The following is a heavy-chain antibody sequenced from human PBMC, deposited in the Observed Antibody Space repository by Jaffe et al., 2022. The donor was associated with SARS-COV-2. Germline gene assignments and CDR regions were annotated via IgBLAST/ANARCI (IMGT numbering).Heavy chain of an antibody. CDR1: GGSFSGYY. CDR3: ARGLLWGLYGSGSYFGVHNYYYGMDV. Sequence: QVQLQQWGAGLLKPSETLSLTCAVYGGSFSGYYWSWIRQPPGKGLEWIGEINHSGSTNYNPSLKSRVTISVDTSKNQFSLKLSSVTAADTAVYYCARGLLWGLYGSGSYFGVHNYYYGMDVWGQGTTVTVSS. D-gene: IGHD3-10*01. CDR2: INHSGST. V-gene: IGHV4-34*01. J-gene: IGHJ6*02.